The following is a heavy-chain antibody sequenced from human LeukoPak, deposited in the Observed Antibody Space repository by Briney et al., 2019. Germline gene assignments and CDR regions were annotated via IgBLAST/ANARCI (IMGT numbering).Heavy chain of an antibody. J-gene: IGHJ6*03. CDR2: INPNSGGT. Sequence: ASVKVSCKASGYTFTGYYMHWVRQAPGQGLEWMGWINPNSGGTNYAQKFQGRVTMTRDTSISTAYMELSRLRSDDTAVYYCARGGYYDILTGYYPPYYYYCYMDVRGKGTTVTISS. CDR3: ARGGYYDILTGYYPPYYYYCYMDV. D-gene: IGHD3-9*01. V-gene: IGHV1-2*02. CDR1: GYTFTGYY.